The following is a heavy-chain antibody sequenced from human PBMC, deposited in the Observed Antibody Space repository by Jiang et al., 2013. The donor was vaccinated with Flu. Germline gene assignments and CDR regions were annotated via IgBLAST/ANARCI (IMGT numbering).Heavy chain of an antibody. D-gene: IGHD3-22*01. CDR2: ISAYNGNT. Sequence: SGAEVKKPGASVKVSCKASGYTFTSYGISWVRQAPGQGLEWMGWISAYNGNTNYAQRLQGRVTMTTDTSASTAYMELSSLRSEDTAVYYCAGKPGLGGVETYYYDSYGMDVWGQGTTVTVSS. V-gene: IGHV1-18*01. CDR1: GYTFTSYG. J-gene: IGHJ6*02. CDR3: AGKPGLGGVETYYYDSYGMDV.